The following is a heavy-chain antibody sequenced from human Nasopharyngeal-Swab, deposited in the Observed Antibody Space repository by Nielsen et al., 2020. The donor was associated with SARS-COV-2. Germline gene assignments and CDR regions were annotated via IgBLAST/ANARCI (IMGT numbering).Heavy chain of an antibody. CDR1: GGSISSYY. Sequence: SETLSLTCTVSGGSISSYYWTWIRQSPGKGLEWIGYIYYSGSTNYNPSLRSRVTISIDTSKKHFSLELTSLTAADTAVYYCARMVYADYWGQGILVTVSS. D-gene: IGHD2-8*01. CDR2: IYYSGST. J-gene: IGHJ4*02. V-gene: IGHV4-59*01. CDR3: ARMVYADY.